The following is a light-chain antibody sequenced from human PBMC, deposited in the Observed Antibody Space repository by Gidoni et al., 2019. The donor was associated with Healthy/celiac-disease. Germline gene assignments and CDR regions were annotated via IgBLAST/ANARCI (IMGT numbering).Light chain of an antibody. CDR1: QSVSSN. J-gene: IGKJ2*01. CDR2: GAS. CDR3: QQYNNWRT. Sequence: EIVMTQSPATLSVSPGERATLSCRASQSVSSNLAWYQQKPGQAPRLLIYGASTRATGIPARFSGSGSGTEFTLTISSLQSEDFAVYYCQQYNNWRTFXXXTKLEIK. V-gene: IGKV3-15*01.